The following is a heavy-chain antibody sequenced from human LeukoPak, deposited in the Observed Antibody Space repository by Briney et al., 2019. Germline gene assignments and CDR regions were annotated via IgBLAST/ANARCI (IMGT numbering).Heavy chain of an antibody. D-gene: IGHD3-10*01. CDR1: GLTFSTYG. J-gene: IGHJ3*01. CDR3: ARDTHYYGSGSPAFDL. CDR2: IRYDGNIK. V-gene: IGHV3-30*02. Sequence: GGSLRLSCAASGLTFSTYGIHWVRQAPGKGLEWVAFIRYDGNIKYYADSAKGRFTISRDNSKNTLYLQMNSLRAEDTALYYCARDTHYYGSGSPAFDLWGRGTMVTVSS.